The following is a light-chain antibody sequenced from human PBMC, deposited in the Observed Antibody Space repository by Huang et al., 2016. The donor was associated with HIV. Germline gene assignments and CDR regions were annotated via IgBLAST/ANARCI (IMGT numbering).Light chain of an antibody. J-gene: IGKJ3*01. Sequence: DIQMTQSPSSLSASVGDTVTITCRASQDIRHYLAWIQQKPGKAPKSLIYAASILQIGVPSKFSGSGSGTDFTLTINNLQPEDFATYYCQQHSSYPFTFGPGTKVDVK. CDR3: QQHSSYPFT. CDR2: AAS. CDR1: QDIRHY. V-gene: IGKV1-16*02.